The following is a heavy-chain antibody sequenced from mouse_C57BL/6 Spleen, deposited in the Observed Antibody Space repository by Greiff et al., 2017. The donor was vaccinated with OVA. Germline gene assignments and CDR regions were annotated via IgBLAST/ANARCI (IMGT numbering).Heavy chain of an antibody. Sequence: EVMLVESGGGLVKPGGSLKLSCAASGFTFCDYGMHWVRQAPEKGLEWVAYISSGSSTIYYADTVKGRFTISRDNAKNTLFLQMTSLRSEDTAMYYCARNYYGSSYWYFDVWGTGTTVTVSS. CDR1: GFTFCDYG. D-gene: IGHD1-1*01. V-gene: IGHV5-17*01. CDR2: ISSGSSTI. CDR3: ARNYYGSSYWYFDV. J-gene: IGHJ1*03.